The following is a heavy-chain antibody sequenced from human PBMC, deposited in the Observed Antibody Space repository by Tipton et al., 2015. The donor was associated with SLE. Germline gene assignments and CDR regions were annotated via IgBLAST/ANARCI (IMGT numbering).Heavy chain of an antibody. J-gene: IGHJ4*02. Sequence: LRLSCTVSGGSISSSSYYWSWIRQLPGKGLEWIGSIYHSGSTYYNPSLKSRVTISVDTSKNQFSLKLSSVTAADTAVYYCARSKDRVFDYWGQGTLVTVSS. V-gene: IGHV4-39*07. CDR1: GGSISSSSYY. CDR2: IYHSGST. D-gene: IGHD5-12*01. CDR3: ARSKDRVFDY.